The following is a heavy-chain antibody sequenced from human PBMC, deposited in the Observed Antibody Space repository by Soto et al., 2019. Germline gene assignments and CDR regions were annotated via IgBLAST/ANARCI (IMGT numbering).Heavy chain of an antibody. CDR3: ARGNALDI. J-gene: IGHJ6*02. CDR1: GYTFTSYG. CDR2: ISAYNGNT. Sequence: ASVKVSCKASGYTFTSYGISWVRQAPGQGLEWMGWISAYNGNTNYAQKFQGRVTIIADETTNTASLELTSLRSEDTAVYYCARGNALDIWGQGTTVTVSS. V-gene: IGHV1-18*04.